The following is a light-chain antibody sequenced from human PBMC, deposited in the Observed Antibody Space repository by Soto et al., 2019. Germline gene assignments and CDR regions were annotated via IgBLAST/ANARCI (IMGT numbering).Light chain of an antibody. CDR1: SSSIGAGYD. CDR3: QSYDNSLGGVV. Sequence: QLVLTQPPSVSGAPGERVTISCTGRSSSIGAGYDVNWYQHLPGTAPKLLIYDETKRPSGVPDRFSGSKSGSSASLAITGLPVDDEADYYCQSYDNSLGGVVFGGGTKLTVL. CDR2: DET. V-gene: IGLV1-40*01. J-gene: IGLJ2*01.